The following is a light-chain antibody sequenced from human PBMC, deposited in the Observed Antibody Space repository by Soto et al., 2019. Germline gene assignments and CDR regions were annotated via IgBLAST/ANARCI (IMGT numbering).Light chain of an antibody. J-gene: IGLJ2*01. CDR3: SSYAGSSNLV. CDR2: EVN. CDR1: SSDVGGYNY. Sequence: QSALTQPPSASGSPGQSVSISCTGTSSDVGGYNYVSWYQQHPGKAPKLMIYEVNQRPSGVPDRFSGSKSDNTASLTVSRLQAEDEADYYCSSYAGSSNLVFGGGTKLPVL. V-gene: IGLV2-8*01.